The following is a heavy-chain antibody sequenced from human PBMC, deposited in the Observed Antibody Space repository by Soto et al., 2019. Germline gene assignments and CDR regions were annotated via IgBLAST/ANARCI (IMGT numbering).Heavy chain of an antibody. Sequence: KTSETLSLTCTVSGGSISSSSYYWGWIRQPPGKGLEWIGSIYYSGSTYYNPSLKSRVTISVDTSKNQFSLKLSSVTAADTAVYYCARHGRARDFWHYYYGMDVWGQGTTVTVSS. CDR1: GGSISSSSYY. J-gene: IGHJ6*02. V-gene: IGHV4-39*01. D-gene: IGHD3-3*01. CDR2: IYYSGST. CDR3: ARHGRARDFWHYYYGMDV.